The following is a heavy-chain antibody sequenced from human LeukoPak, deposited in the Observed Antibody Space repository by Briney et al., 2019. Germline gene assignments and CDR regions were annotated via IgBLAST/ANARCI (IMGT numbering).Heavy chain of an antibody. V-gene: IGHV3-21*01. Sequence: GGSLRLSCAASGFTFSSYSMNWVRQAPGKGLEWVSSISSSSSYIYYADSVRGRFTISRDNAKNSLYLQMNSLRAEDTAVYYCARDRYYGSGGYYNVPFDPWGQGTLVTVSS. CDR2: ISSSSSYI. D-gene: IGHD3-10*01. CDR1: GFTFSSYS. J-gene: IGHJ5*02. CDR3: ARDRYYGSGGYYNVPFDP.